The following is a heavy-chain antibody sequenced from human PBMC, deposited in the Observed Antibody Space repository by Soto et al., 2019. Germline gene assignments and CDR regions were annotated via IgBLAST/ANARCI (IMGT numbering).Heavy chain of an antibody. V-gene: IGHV3-49*03. J-gene: IGHJ4*02. CDR2: IRSKAYGGTT. Sequence: GGSLRLSCTASGFTFGDYAMSWFRQAPGKGLEWVGFIRSKAYGGTTEYAASVKGRFTISRDDSKSIAYLQMNSLKTEDTAVYYCTRAKGYSSSWPLDYWGQGTLVTVSS. CDR3: TRAKGYSSSWPLDY. CDR1: GFTFGDYA. D-gene: IGHD6-13*01.